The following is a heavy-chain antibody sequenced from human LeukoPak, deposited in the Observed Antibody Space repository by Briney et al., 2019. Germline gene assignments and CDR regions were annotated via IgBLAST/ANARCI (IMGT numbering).Heavy chain of an antibody. J-gene: IGHJ6*02. V-gene: IGHV3-33*01. D-gene: IGHD2-15*01. CDR1: GFTFSSYG. CDR3: ARDYIVVVVAATPYYYYYGMDV. Sequence: GGSLRLSCAASGFTFSSYGMHWVRQAPGKGLEWVAVIWYDGSNKYYADFVKGRFTISRDNSKNTLYLQTNSLRAEDTAVYYCARDYIVVVVAATPYYYYYGMDVWGQGTTVTVSS. CDR2: IWYDGSNK.